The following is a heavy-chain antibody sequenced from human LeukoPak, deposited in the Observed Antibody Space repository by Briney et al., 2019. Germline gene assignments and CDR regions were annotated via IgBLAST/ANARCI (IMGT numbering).Heavy chain of an antibody. J-gene: IGHJ5*02. CDR3: AGAKIAAAGTGMRFDP. V-gene: IGHV1-69*15. CDR1: GGTFSSYA. Sequence: GASVKVSCKASGGTFSSYAISWVRQAPGQGLEWMGRIIPIFGTANYAQKFQGRVTITADESTSTAYMELGSLRSEDTAVYYCAGAKIAAAGTGMRFDPWGQGTLVTVSS. D-gene: IGHD6-13*01. CDR2: IIPIFGTA.